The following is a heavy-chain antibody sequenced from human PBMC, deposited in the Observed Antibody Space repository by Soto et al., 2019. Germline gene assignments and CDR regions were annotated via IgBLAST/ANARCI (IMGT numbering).Heavy chain of an antibody. Sequence: QVQLVESGGGVVQPGRSLRLSCAASGFTFSSYGMHWVRQAPGKGLEWVAVISYAGSNKYYADSLKGRFTISRDNSKNTLYLQMNSLRAEDTAVYYCAKIAAAGNWDYWGQGTLVTVSS. V-gene: IGHV3-30*18. J-gene: IGHJ4*02. CDR3: AKIAAAGNWDY. CDR2: ISYAGSNK. CDR1: GFTFSSYG. D-gene: IGHD6-13*01.